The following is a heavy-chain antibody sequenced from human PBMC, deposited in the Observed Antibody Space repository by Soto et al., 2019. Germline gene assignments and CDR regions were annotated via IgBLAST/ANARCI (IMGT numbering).Heavy chain of an antibody. V-gene: IGHV4-39*07. CDR2: IFYSGST. J-gene: IGHJ4*02. Sequence: SETLSLTCTVSGGSISSSSYYWGWIRQPPGKGLEWIGSIFYSGSTYYNPSLKSRVTISVDTSKNQFSLKLSSVTAADTAVYYCARSDGRYWGQGTLVTVSS. CDR1: GGSISSSSYY. CDR3: ARSDGRY.